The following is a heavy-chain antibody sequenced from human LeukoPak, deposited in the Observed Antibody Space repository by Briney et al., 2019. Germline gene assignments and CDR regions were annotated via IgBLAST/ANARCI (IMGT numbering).Heavy chain of an antibody. Sequence: PSETLSLTCDVSGYSISNGNYWVWIRQPPGKGLEWIGSHYHSDTTYYNPSLKSRVTMSVDTSKNQFSLKLSFLTAADTAVYYCARQHDSYFYSYVDVWGKGTTVTVSS. CDR2: HYHSDTT. CDR3: ARQHDSYFYSYVDV. D-gene: IGHD6-13*01. V-gene: IGHV4-38-2*01. J-gene: IGHJ6*03. CDR1: GYSISNGNY.